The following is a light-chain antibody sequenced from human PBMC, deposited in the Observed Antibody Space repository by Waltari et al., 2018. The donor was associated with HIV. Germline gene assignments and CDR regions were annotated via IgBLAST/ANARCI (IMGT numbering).Light chain of an antibody. Sequence: QSVLTQPPSVSAALGQKVTISCSGSTSNMVSNYVSWYQHFPGTAPKLIIYDKDKRPSGIPDRFSGAKSGTSATLGITGLLTGDEASYYCGTWDSSLRTEVFGGGTKLTVL. CDR3: GTWDSSLRTEV. V-gene: IGLV1-51*01. CDR2: DKD. CDR1: TSNMVSNY. J-gene: IGLJ3*02.